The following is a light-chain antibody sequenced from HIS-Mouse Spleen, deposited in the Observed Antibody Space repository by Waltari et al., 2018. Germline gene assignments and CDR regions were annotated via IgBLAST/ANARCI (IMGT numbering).Light chain of an antibody. CDR3: QQYNSYSPYT. V-gene: IGKV1-5*03. Sequence: DIQMTQSPSTLSASVGDRVTITCRASQSIRSWLAWYQQKPGKAPKLVIYKASSLESGVPSRFSGSGSGTEFTLTISSLQPDDFATYYCQQYNSYSPYTFGQGTKLEIK. CDR2: KAS. CDR1: QSIRSW. J-gene: IGKJ2*01.